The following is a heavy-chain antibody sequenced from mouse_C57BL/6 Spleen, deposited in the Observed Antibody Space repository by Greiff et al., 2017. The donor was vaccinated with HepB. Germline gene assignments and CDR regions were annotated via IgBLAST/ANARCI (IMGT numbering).Heavy chain of an antibody. D-gene: IGHD2-4*01. J-gene: IGHJ4*01. CDR2: ISDGGSYT. CDR1: GFTFSSYA. V-gene: IGHV5-4*03. Sequence: EVKVEESGGGLVKPGGSLKLSCAASGFTFSSYAMSWVRQTPEKRLEWVATISDGGSYTYYPDNVKGRFTISRDNAKNNLYLQMSHLKSEDTAMYYCARVYYDVGDAMDYWGQGTSVTVSS. CDR3: ARVYYDVGDAMDY.